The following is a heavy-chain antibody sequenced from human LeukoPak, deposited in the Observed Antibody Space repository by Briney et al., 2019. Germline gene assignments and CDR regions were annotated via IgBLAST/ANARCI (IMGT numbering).Heavy chain of an antibody. V-gene: IGHV1-2*02. D-gene: IGHD1-14*01. CDR3: AGDPDDYFDQ. CDR1: GYTFTGYY. CDR2: INPKSGGT. J-gene: IGHJ4*02. Sequence: ASVKVSCKASGYTFTGYYIHWVRQAPGQGLEWMGWINPKSGGTNYAQKFQGRVTMTRDTSISTVHMDLSRLRSDDTAVYYCAGDPDDYFDQWGQGTLVTVSS.